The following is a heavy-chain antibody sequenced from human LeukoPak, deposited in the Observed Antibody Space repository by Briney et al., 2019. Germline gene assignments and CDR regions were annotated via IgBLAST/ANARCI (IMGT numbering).Heavy chain of an antibody. CDR1: GYTFSDYY. CDR2: INPNSGGT. Sequence: ASVKVSCKASGYTFSDYYVAWVRQAPGQGLEWMGWINPNSGGTKYAQKFQGRVTMTSDTSISTVYMDLNRLTSDDTAVYYCARAPPSGNSISSYRRRFDHWGRGTLVTVSS. CDR3: ARAPPSGNSISSYRRRFDH. D-gene: IGHD2-2*01. J-gene: IGHJ4*02. V-gene: IGHV1-2*02.